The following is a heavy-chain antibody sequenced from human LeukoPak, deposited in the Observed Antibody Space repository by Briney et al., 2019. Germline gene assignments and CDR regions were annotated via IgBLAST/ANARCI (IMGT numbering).Heavy chain of an antibody. V-gene: IGHV3-30*18. CDR3: AKDRLGVTIDYYFDY. CDR2: ISYDGSNK. D-gene: IGHD3-10*01. CDR1: GFTFSSYG. J-gene: IGHJ4*02. Sequence: GGSLRLSCAASGFTFSSYGMYWVRQAPGKGLEWVAVISYDGSNKYYADSVKGRFTISRDNSKNTLYLQMNSLRAEDTAVYYCAKDRLGVTIDYYFDYWGQGTLVTVSS.